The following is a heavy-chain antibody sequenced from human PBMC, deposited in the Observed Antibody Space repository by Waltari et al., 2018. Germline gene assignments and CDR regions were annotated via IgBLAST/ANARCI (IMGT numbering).Heavy chain of an antibody. CDR1: GSTFTGYY. Sequence: QVQLVQSGAEVKKPGASVKVSCKASGSTFTGYYLNWVRQAPGQGLEWMGWINPNSGGSYYAQKFQGRVTMTRDTSISTVYMELSSLIFDDTAVYYCAIGITGTTDYFDYWGQGTLVTVSS. D-gene: IGHD1-20*01. J-gene: IGHJ4*02. CDR3: AIGITGTTDYFDY. CDR2: INPNSGGS. V-gene: IGHV1-2*02.